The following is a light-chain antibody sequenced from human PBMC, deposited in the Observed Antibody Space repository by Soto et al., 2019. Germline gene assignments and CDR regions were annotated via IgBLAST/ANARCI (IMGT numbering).Light chain of an antibody. V-gene: IGKV1-5*03. Sequence: QMTQSTSTLSATVGDRVTITCLASQSISSWLAWYQQKPGKAPKLLIYKASSLESGVPSRFSGSGSGTEFTLTISSLQPVDFATYYCQQCYSTPRTFGQGTKVDI. CDR3: QQCYSTPRT. CDR1: QSISSW. J-gene: IGKJ1*01. CDR2: KAS.